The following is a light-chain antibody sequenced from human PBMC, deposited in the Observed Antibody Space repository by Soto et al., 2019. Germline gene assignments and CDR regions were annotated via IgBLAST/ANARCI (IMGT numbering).Light chain of an antibody. CDR2: DVS. CDR1: NSDVGGYNY. Sequence: QSALTQPASVSGSPGQSITISCTGTNSDVGGYNYVSWYQQHPGKAPKLMIYDVSDRPSGVSNRFSGSKSGNTASLTISGLQAEDEADYYCSSYAGSTTLLVFGGGTKLTVL. J-gene: IGLJ2*01. CDR3: SSYAGSTTLLV. V-gene: IGLV2-14*01.